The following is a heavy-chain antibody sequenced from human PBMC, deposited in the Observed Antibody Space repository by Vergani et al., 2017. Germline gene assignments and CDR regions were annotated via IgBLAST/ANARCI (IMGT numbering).Heavy chain of an antibody. V-gene: IGHV1-69*15. Sequence: QVQLVQSGAEVKKPGSSVKVSCKASGGTFSTYAINWVRQAPGQGLEWMGRIIPMFGTANYAQKFQGRVTITADESTRTGYMELSSLRSEDTAVYYCGRGLGYCSGDSCPNDYWGKGTLVTVSS. CDR1: GGTFSTYA. CDR2: IIPMFGTA. CDR3: GRGLGYCSGDSCPNDY. J-gene: IGHJ4*02. D-gene: IGHD2-15*01.